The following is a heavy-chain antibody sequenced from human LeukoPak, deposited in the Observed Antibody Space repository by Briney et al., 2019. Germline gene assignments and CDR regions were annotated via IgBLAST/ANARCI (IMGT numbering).Heavy chain of an antibody. CDR1: GYTFTIYY. D-gene: IGHD5-12*01. Sequence: ASVKVSCKASGYTFTIYYIHWVRQAPGQGLEWMGIINPSGGSTSYAQKFQGRVTMTRDTSTSTVYMELSSLRSEDTAMYYCTRDSYSGYDGSLGYWGQGTLVTVSS. CDR3: TRDSYSGYDGSLGY. J-gene: IGHJ4*02. CDR2: INPSGGST. V-gene: IGHV1-46*03.